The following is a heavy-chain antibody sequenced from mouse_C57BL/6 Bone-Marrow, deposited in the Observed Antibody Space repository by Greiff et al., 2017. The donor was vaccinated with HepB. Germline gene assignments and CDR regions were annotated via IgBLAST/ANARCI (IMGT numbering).Heavy chain of an antibody. D-gene: IGHD1-1*01. CDR1: GYTFTSYW. CDR2: IDPSDSYT. J-gene: IGHJ2*01. V-gene: IGHV1-50*01. Sequence: QQYCKASGYTFTSYWMQWVKQRPGQGLEWIGEIDPSDSYTNYNQKFKGKATLTVDTSSSTAYMQLSSLTSEDSAVYYCARDYYGSSYYFDYWGQGTTLTVSS. CDR3: ARDYYGSSYYFDY.